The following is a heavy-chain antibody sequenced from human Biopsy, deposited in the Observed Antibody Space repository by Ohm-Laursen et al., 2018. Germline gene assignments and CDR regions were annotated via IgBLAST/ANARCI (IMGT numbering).Heavy chain of an antibody. Sequence: EASVKVSCNTPGGTFSNYGVNWVRQAPGQGLEWLGGNIPILGTENYAQKFQDRVTVAADTSTSTATMELRSLRSDDTAVYYCATKLTGYFHHWGQGTLVIVSS. CDR2: NIPILGTE. V-gene: IGHV1-69*06. CDR3: ATKLTGYFHH. CDR1: GGTFSNYG. D-gene: IGHD3-9*01. J-gene: IGHJ1*01.